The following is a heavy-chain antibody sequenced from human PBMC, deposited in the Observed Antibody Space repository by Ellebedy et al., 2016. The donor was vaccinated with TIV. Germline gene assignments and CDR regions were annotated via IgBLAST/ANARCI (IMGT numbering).Heavy chain of an antibody. V-gene: IGHV1-2*02. J-gene: IGHJ4*02. Sequence: ASVKVSCKASGYIFTNYGITWVRQAPGQGLEWMGWINPNSGGTNYAQKFQGRVTMTRDTSISTAYMEVSRLRSDDTAVYYCARIRGRVSGTYYLDYWGQGTLVTVSS. CDR3: ARIRGRVSGTYYLDY. CDR2: INPNSGGT. D-gene: IGHD3-10*01. CDR1: GYIFTNYG.